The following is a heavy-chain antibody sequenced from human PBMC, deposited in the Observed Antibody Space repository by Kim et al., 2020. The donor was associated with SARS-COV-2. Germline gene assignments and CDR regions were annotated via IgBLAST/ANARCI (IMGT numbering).Heavy chain of an antibody. CDR3: AKGPALQWLAFDY. CDR2: IISSGGGT. CDR1: GFTFSSFG. V-gene: IGHV3-23*01. J-gene: IGHJ4*02. Sequence: GGSLRLSCIASGFTFSSFGMSWVRQAPGKGLEWVSTIISSGGGTYYAESVKGRFTMSRDNSKNTLYLQMNSLRAEDTAVYYCAKGPALQWLAFDYWSQGTLVTVSS. D-gene: IGHD6-19*01.